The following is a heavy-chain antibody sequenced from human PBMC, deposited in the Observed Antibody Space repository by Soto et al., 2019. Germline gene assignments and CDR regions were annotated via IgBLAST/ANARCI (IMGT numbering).Heavy chain of an antibody. Sequence: SETLSLTCTVSGGSISSSSYYWGWIRQPPGKGLEWIGSIYYSGSTYYYPSLKSRVTISVDTSKNQFSLKLSSVTAADTAVYYCAIDEKGAYDFWSGYRDPDYWGQGTLVTVSS. CDR3: AIDEKGAYDFWSGYRDPDY. CDR1: GGSISSSSYY. CDR2: IYYSGST. J-gene: IGHJ4*02. D-gene: IGHD3-3*01. V-gene: IGHV4-39*01.